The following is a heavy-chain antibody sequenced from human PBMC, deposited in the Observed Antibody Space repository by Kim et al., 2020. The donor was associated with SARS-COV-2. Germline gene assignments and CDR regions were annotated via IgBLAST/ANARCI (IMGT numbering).Heavy chain of an antibody. CDR2: IYPGDSDT. Sequence: GESLKISCKGSGYSFTSYWIGWVRQMPGKCLEWMGIIYPGDSDTRYSPSFQGQVTISADKSISTAYLQWSSLKASDTAMYYCAGPFYCSGGSCYPPGAFDIWGQGTMVTVSS. D-gene: IGHD2-15*01. CDR1: GYSFTSYW. V-gene: IGHV5-51*01. CDR3: AGPFYCSGGSCYPPGAFDI. J-gene: IGHJ3*02.